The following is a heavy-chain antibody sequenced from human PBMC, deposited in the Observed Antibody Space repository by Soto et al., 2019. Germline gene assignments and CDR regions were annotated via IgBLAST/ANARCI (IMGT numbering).Heavy chain of an antibody. CDR1: GFTFSSYG. CDR3: AKDHLGYFVY. J-gene: IGHJ4*02. Sequence: GGSLRLSCAASGFTFSSYGMNWARQAPGKGLEWGAVISYDGSNKYYADSVKGRFTISRDHSKNTLYLQMNSLRAEDTAVYYCAKDHLGYFVYGGQGTLVTVSS. CDR2: ISYDGSNK. V-gene: IGHV3-30*18.